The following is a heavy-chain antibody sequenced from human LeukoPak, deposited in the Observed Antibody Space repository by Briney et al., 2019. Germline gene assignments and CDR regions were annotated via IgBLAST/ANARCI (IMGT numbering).Heavy chain of an antibody. Sequence: PSETLSLTCTVSGGSISSSGYYWDWIRQPPGKGLEWIAGIYYSGSTYYNPSLKSRVTISVDTSKNQLSLKLSSLTAADTAMYYCARHEYSGSYYGLSWFDPWGQGTLVTVSS. CDR2: IYYSGST. J-gene: IGHJ5*02. D-gene: IGHD1-26*01. CDR3: ARHEYSGSYYGLSWFDP. V-gene: IGHV4-39*01. CDR1: GGSISSSGYY.